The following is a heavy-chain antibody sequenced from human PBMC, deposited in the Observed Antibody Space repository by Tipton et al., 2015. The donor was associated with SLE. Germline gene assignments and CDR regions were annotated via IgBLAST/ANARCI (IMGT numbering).Heavy chain of an antibody. CDR1: GGSISSSSYY. V-gene: IGHV4-31*03. Sequence: TLSLTCTVSGGSISSSSYYWGWIRQPPGKGLEWIGYIYYSGSTYYNPSLKSRVTISVDTSKNQFSLKLSSVTAADTAVYYCARSSSGPWGQGTLVTVSS. CDR2: IYYSGST. J-gene: IGHJ5*02. CDR3: ARSSSGP. D-gene: IGHD3-10*01.